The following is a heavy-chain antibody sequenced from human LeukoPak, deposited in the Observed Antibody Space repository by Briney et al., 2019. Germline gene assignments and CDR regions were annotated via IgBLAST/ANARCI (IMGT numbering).Heavy chain of an antibody. CDR3: ARDAYYDGSGSRPNWFDP. CDR1: GYTFTNYY. J-gene: IGHJ5*02. Sequence: ASVKLSCKASGYTFTNYYIHWVRQSPGHGLEWMGIINPSGGTTNYAQKFQDRVTMTRDTSTSTVYMDLSSLRSEDTAIYYCARDAYYDGSGSRPNWFDPWGQGILVTVSS. V-gene: IGHV1-46*01. D-gene: IGHD3-22*01. CDR2: INPSGGTT.